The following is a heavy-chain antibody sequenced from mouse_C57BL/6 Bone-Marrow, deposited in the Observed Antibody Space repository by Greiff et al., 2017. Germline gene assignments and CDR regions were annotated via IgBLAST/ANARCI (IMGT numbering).Heavy chain of an antibody. CDR3: ARHYYGSSSYYFDY. J-gene: IGHJ2*01. V-gene: IGHV5-9*01. CDR2: ISGGGGNT. D-gene: IGHD1-1*01. CDR1: GFTFSSYT. Sequence: EVQGVESGGGLVKPGGSLKLSCAASGFTFSSYTMSWVRQTPEKRLEWVATISGGGGNTYYPDSVKGRFTISRDNAKNTLYLQMSSLRSEDTALYYCARHYYGSSSYYFDYWGQGTTLTVSS.